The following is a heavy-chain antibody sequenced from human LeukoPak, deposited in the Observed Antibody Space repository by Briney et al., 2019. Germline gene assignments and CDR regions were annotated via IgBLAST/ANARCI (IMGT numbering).Heavy chain of an antibody. CDR2: ISGSGGST. CDR1: GFTFSSYA. Sequence: GGSLRLSCAASGFTFSSYAMSWVRQAPGKGLEWVSAISGSGGSTYYADSVKGRFTISRDNSKNTLYLQMNSLRAEDTAVYYCAAEAFGGLLFSNYFDYWGQGTLVTVSS. D-gene: IGHD3-10*01. CDR3: AAEAFGGLLFSNYFDY. J-gene: IGHJ4*02. V-gene: IGHV3-23*01.